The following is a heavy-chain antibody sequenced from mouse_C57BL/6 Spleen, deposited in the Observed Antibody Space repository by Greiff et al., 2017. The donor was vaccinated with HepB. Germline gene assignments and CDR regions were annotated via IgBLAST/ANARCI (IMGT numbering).Heavy chain of an antibody. Sequence: QVQLKESGPELVKPGASVKISCKASGYAFSSSWMNWVKQRPGKGLEWIGRIYPGDGDTNYNGKFKGKATLTADKSSSTAYMQLSSLTSEDSAVYLCARRVLYYFDYWGQGTTLTVAS. V-gene: IGHV1-82*01. CDR3: ARRVLYYFDY. J-gene: IGHJ2*01. CDR1: GYAFSSSW. CDR2: IYPGDGDT.